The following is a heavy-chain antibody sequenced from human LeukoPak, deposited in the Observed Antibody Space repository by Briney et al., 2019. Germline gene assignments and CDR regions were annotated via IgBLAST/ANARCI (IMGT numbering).Heavy chain of an antibody. D-gene: IGHD2-21*02. J-gene: IGHJ4*02. CDR2: INHSGST. V-gene: IGHV4-34*01. Sequence: SETLSLTCAVYGGSFSGYYWRWIRQPPGKGLEWIGEINHSGSTNYNPSLKSRVTISVDASKNQFSLKLSSVTAADTAVYYCARGRLRLAYCGGDCYSRDFDYWGQGTLVTVSS. CDR1: GGSFSGYY. CDR3: ARGRLRLAYCGGDCYSRDFDY.